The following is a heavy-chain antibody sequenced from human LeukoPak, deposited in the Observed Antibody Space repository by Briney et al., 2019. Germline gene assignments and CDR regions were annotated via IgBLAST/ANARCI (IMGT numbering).Heavy chain of an antibody. CDR2: IYYSGST. D-gene: IGHD5-18*01. Sequence: SETLSLTCTASGGSISSYYWSWIRQPPGKGLEWIGYIYYSGSTNYNPSLKSRVTISVDRSKNQFSLKLSSVTAADTAVYYCATDSYGIDYWGQGTLVTVSS. V-gene: IGHV4-59*12. CDR1: GGSISSYY. CDR3: ATDSYGIDY. J-gene: IGHJ4*02.